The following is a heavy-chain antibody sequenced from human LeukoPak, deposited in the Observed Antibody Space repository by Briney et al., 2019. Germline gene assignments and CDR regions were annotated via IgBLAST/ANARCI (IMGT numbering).Heavy chain of an antibody. J-gene: IGHJ4*02. CDR2: INHSGST. V-gene: IGHV4-34*01. CDR3: ARGGWSWDY. Sequence: SETLSLTCAVYGGSFSGYYWSGIRQPPGKGLEWIGEINHSGSTNYNPSLKSRVTISVDTSKNQFSLKLSSVTAADTAVYYCARGGWSWDYWGQGTLVTVSS. CDR1: GGSFSGYY. D-gene: IGHD3-3*01.